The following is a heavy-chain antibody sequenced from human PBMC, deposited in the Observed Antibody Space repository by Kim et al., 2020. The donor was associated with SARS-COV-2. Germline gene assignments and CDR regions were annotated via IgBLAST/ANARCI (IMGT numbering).Heavy chain of an antibody. CDR2: IYSGGST. J-gene: IGHJ4*02. CDR3: ARVPLYCGGDCYSYYFDY. V-gene: IGHV3-66*01. CDR1: GFTVSSNY. D-gene: IGHD2-21*02. Sequence: GGSLRLSCAASGFTVSSNYMSWVRQAPGKGLEWVSVIYSGGSTYYADSVKGRFTISRDNSKNTLYLQMNSLRAEDTAVYYCARVPLYCGGDCYSYYFDYWGQGTLVTVSS.